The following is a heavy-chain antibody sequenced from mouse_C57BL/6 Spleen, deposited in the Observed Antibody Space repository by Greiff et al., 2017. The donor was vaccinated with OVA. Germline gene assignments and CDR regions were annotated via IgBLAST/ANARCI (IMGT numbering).Heavy chain of an antibody. V-gene: IGHV1-22*01. D-gene: IGHD1-2*01. CDR3: ASSYGRLHCYFGF. J-gene: IGHJ1*03. Sequence: EVQLQQSGPELVKPGASVKMSCKASGYTFTDYNMHWVKQSHGKSLEWIGYINPNNGGTSYNQKFKGKATLTVNKSSSTAYMELRSLTSEDSAVYSCASSYGRLHCYFGFWGTGTTVTVSS. CDR2: INPNNGGT. CDR1: GYTFTDYN.